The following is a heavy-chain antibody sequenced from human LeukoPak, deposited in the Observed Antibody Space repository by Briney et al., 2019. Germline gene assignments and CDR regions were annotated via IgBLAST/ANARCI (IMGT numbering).Heavy chain of an antibody. V-gene: IGHV3-21*01. CDR3: ARGLKRVGATTPDY. CDR2: ISSSSSYI. J-gene: IGHJ4*02. CDR1: GFTFSSYS. Sequence: GGSLRLSCAASGFTFSSYSMTWVRQAPGKGLEWVSSISSSSSYIYYTDSVKGRFTISRDNAKNSLYLQMNSLRAEDTAMYYCARGLKRVGATTPDYWGQGTLVTVSS. D-gene: IGHD1-26*01.